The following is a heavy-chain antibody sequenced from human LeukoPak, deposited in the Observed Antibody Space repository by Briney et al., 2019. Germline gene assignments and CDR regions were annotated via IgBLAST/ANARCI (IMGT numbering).Heavy chain of an antibody. D-gene: IGHD3-22*01. CDR3: AVYYYDSSGYYPGTGYYYYYMDV. Sequence: PSETLSLTCTVSGVSISSYYWSWIRQPTGKGLEWIGYIYTSGSTNYNPSLKSRVTISVDTSKNQFSLKLSSVTAADTAVYYCAVYYYDSSGYYPGTGYYYYYMDVWGKGTTVTVSS. CDR1: GVSISSYY. V-gene: IGHV4-4*09. CDR2: IYTSGST. J-gene: IGHJ6*03.